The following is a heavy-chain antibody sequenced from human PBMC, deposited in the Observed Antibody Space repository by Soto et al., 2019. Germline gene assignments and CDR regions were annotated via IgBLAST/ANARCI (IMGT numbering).Heavy chain of an antibody. Sequence: SETLSLTCNVSGGSISSYFWSWIRQPPGKGLEWIGYISDSGSTNYNPPLKSRVTISADTSKSQFSLKLSSVTAADTAVYYCATNRACSPTVCIGVLDYWGQGTLVTVSS. CDR1: GGSISSYF. D-gene: IGHD2-15*01. V-gene: IGHV4-59*01. J-gene: IGHJ4*02. CDR3: ATNRACSPTVCIGVLDY. CDR2: ISDSGST.